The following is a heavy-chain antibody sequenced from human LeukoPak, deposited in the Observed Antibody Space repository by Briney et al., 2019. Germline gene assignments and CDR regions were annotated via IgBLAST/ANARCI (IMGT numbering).Heavy chain of an antibody. J-gene: IGHJ6*02. Sequence: PSETLSLTCAVSGGSISSGGYSWSWIRQPPGKSLEWIGYIYHSGSTYYNPSLKSRVTISVDRSKNQFSLKLSSVTAADTAVYYCARELSDGMDVWGQGTTVTVSS. CDR2: IYHSGST. V-gene: IGHV4-30-2*01. CDR1: GGSISSGGYS. CDR3: ARELSDGMDV.